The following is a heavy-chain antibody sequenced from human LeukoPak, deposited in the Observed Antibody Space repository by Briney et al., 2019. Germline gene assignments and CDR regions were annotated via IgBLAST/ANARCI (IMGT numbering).Heavy chain of an antibody. J-gene: IGHJ4*02. CDR2: MSSGGSF. D-gene: IGHD3-9*01. V-gene: IGHV4-39*01. CDR3: ARHVLRYFDWLLLWDY. Sequence: SETLSLTCTVSGVSIRSGDYYWGWIRQSPGKGLEWIGSMSSGGSFFYNPSLRSRVTISVDTSNNQFSLKVTSVTAADTAVYYCARHVLRYFDWLLLWDYWGQGTLVTVSS. CDR1: GVSIRSGDYY.